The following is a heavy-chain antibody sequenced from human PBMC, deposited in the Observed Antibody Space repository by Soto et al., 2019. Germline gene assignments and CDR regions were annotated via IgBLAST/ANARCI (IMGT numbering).Heavy chain of an antibody. Sequence: QVQLVQSGAEVKKPGASVKVSCKASGYTFTSYGISWVRQAPGQGLEWMGWISAYNGNTNYAQKLQGRGTMTTDTSTSTAYRELRSLRSDDTAVYYCARVRDVVVPAAMRGWFDPWGQGTLVTVSS. CDR1: GYTFTSYG. J-gene: IGHJ5*02. CDR2: ISAYNGNT. V-gene: IGHV1-18*01. D-gene: IGHD2-2*01. CDR3: ARVRDVVVPAAMRGWFDP.